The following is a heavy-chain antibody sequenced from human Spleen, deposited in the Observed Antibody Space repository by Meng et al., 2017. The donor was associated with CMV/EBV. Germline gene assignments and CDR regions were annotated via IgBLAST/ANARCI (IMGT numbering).Heavy chain of an antibody. D-gene: IGHD2-8*01. Sequence: QIQSLQSGAEVKPPVASVTVSCKASGYTLSSYAMNWIRQAPGQGLEWMGWISPYNGNTHYSQKIQGRATMTTDTSTSTTYMELRSLRSDDTAIYYCAREANGGLDYWGQGALVTVSS. CDR3: AREANGGLDY. J-gene: IGHJ4*02. CDR1: GYTLSSYA. V-gene: IGHV1-18*01. CDR2: ISPYNGNT.